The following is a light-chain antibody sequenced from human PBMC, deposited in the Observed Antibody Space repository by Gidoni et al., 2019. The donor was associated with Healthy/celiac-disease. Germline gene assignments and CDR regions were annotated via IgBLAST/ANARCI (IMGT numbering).Light chain of an antibody. V-gene: IGKV1-39*01. J-gene: IGKJ1*01. CDR1: QSISSY. CDR3: QQSYRTPPT. CDR2: AAS. Sequence: DIQMTQSPSSLSASVGDRVTITCRASQSISSYLNWYQQKPGKAPKLLIYAASSLQSGVPSRFSGSGSGSAFTLTIRRLQPEAFATYYCQQSYRTPPTFGPGTKVEIK.